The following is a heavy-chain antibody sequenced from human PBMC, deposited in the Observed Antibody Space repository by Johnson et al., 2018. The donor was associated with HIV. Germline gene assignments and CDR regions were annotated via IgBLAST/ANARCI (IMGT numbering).Heavy chain of an antibody. CDR3: ARVAVIWCRDTNAVDS. D-gene: IGHD4/OR15-4a*01. CDR1: GFTFSNAW. CDR2: LSSGGDT. V-gene: IGHV3-66*01. Sequence: VQLVESGGGLVKPGGSLRLSCAASGFTFSNAWMSWVRQAPGKGLEWVSVLSSGGDTWYAGSVTGRFTISRDNSKNTLYLQMNSLRAGDTAVYYCARVAVIWCRDTNAVDSWGQGTMVTVSS. J-gene: IGHJ3*02.